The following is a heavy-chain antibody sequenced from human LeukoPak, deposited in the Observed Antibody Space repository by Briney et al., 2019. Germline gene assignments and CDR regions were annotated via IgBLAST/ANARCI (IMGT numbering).Heavy chain of an antibody. J-gene: IGHJ5*02. V-gene: IGHV3-23*01. D-gene: IGHD2-2*01. CDR3: AKAPGGGYCSSTSCYWVWFDP. Sequence: GGSLRLSCAASGFTFSSYAMSWVRQGPGKGLEWVSAISGSGGSTYYADSVKGRFTISRDNSKNTLYLQMNSLRAEDTAVYYCAKAPGGGYCSSTSCYWVWFDPWGQGTLVTVSS. CDR2: ISGSGGST. CDR1: GFTFSSYA.